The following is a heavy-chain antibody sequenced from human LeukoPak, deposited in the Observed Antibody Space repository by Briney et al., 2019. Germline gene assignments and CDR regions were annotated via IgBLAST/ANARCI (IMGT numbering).Heavy chain of an antibody. CDR3: ATSSYSSSWYSSN. CDR2: ISSNGGST. J-gene: IGHJ4*02. Sequence: GGSLRLSCSASGFTFSRYAMHWVRQAPGKGLEYVSAISSNGGSTYYADSVKGRFTISRDNSKNTLYLQMSSLRAEDTAVYYCATSSYSSSWYSSNWGQGTPVTVSS. CDR1: GFTFSRYA. V-gene: IGHV3-64D*06. D-gene: IGHD6-13*01.